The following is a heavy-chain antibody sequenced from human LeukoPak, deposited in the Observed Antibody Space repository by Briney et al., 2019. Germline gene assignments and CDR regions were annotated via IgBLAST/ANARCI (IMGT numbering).Heavy chain of an antibody. J-gene: IGHJ4*02. CDR3: ARVSGYDWESFYDY. Sequence: TSETLSLTCTVSGGSFRSNSYYWGWIRQPPGKGLEWIGSMYYSGSTYYNPSLKSRVTISVDTSKNQFSLKLSSVTAADTAVYYCARVSGYDWESFYDYWGQGTLVTVSS. CDR2: MYYSGST. CDR1: GGSFRSNSYY. V-gene: IGHV4-39*07. D-gene: IGHD5-12*01.